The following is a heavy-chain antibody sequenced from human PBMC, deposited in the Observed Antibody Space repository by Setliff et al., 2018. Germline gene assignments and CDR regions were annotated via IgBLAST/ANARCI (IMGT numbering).Heavy chain of an antibody. V-gene: IGHV4-4*08. J-gene: IGHJ4*02. CDR1: GGSMTDFF. Sequence: SETLSLTCSVAGGSMTDFFWHWIRQSPGKGLEWIGYIYTKGSINYNPSLRSRDTMSVDRSRNQFSLTLRSVTAADMAVYYCARGLNTESWTPLYWSPGTLVTVS. D-gene: IGHD2-15*01. CDR3: ARGLNTESWTPLY. CDR2: IYTKGSI.